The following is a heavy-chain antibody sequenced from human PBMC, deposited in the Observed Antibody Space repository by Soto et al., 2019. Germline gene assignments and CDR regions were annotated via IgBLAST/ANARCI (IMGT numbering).Heavy chain of an antibody. Sequence: GSLRLSCEGSGFTFSSYEMNWVRQAPGKGLEWVSYISSSGSTKNYADSVKDRFTISRDNVKNSLYLQMNSLRAEDTAVYYCARVPRNFYYNGMDVWGQGTTVTVSS. CDR2: ISSSGSTK. CDR3: ARVPRNFYYNGMDV. V-gene: IGHV3-48*03. J-gene: IGHJ6*02. CDR1: GFTFSSYE.